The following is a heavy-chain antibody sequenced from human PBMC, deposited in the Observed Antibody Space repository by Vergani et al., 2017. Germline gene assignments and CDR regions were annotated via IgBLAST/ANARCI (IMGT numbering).Heavy chain of an antibody. D-gene: IGHD3-9*01. Sequence: QVQLVQSGAEVKKPGASVKVSCKASGYTFTGYYMHWVRQAPGQGLEWMGVISPDGFSTFYAQKFQGRVTITRDTSTSTVYVEVTSLRSDDTAVYYCAREPPLTGFFDYWGQGTLVTVSS. CDR2: ISPDGFST. CDR3: AREPPLTGFFDY. CDR1: GYTFTGYY. J-gene: IGHJ4*02. V-gene: IGHV1-46*03.